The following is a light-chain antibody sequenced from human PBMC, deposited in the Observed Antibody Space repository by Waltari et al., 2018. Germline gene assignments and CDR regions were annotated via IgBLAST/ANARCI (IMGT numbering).Light chain of an antibody. CDR2: EDT. CDR1: AFPKVY. V-gene: IGLV3-10*01. J-gene: IGLJ3*02. Sequence: SYELTPPPSVPVSPGQTARIPCPGDAFPKVYVYWHKQTSCQAPVLVIFEDTRRPSGIPERFSAATSGTMATLTIRGAQVDDEADYYCYSVDTTSKGVFGGGTALTVL. CDR3: YSVDTTSKGV.